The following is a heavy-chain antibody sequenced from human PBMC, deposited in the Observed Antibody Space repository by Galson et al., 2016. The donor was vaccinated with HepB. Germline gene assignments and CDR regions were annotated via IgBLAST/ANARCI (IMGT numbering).Heavy chain of an antibody. CDR3: ARVGAVAGRAFDF. Sequence: SLRLPCAASGFTFSSYWMHWVRQAPGKGLVWVSRMNSDGCSTRYADSVKGRFTISRDNAKNTVYLQMNSLRAEDTAVYYCARVGAVAGRAFDFWGQGTLVTVSS. CDR1: GFTFSSYW. J-gene: IGHJ4*02. CDR2: MNSDGCST. D-gene: IGHD6-19*01. V-gene: IGHV3-74*01.